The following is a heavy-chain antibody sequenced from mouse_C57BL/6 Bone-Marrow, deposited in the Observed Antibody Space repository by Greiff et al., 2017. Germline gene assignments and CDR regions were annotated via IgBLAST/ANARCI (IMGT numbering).Heavy chain of an antibody. CDR2: IYPRNGST. Sequence: QVQLQQSDAELVKPGASVKISCKVSGYTFTDHTIHWMKQRPEQGLEWIGYIYPRNGSTKYNEKFKGKATLTADKSSSTAYMQLNSLTSEDSAVYCCARGSGGPLYAMDYWGQGTSVTVSS. CDR1: GYTFTDHT. V-gene: IGHV1-78*01. D-gene: IGHD4-1*01. J-gene: IGHJ4*01. CDR3: ARGSGGPLYAMDY.